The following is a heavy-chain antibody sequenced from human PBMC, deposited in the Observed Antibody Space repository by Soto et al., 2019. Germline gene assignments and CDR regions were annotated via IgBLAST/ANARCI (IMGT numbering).Heavy chain of an antibody. CDR2: TYYRSKWYN. CDR3: ARDLGFDSEGTFDY. D-gene: IGHD3-22*01. J-gene: IGHJ4*02. V-gene: IGHV6-1*01. CDR1: GDRVSSNSAA. Sequence: QTLSLTCAISGDRVSSNSAAWNCIIHSPSRGLEWLGRTYYRSKWYNDYAVSVKSRITINPDTSKNQFSLQLNSVTPEDTAVYYCARDLGFDSEGTFDYWGQGTLVTVSS.